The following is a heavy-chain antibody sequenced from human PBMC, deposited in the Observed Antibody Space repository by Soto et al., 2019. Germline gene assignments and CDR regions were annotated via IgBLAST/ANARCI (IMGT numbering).Heavy chain of an antibody. V-gene: IGHV4-39*01. CDR2: IYYSGST. D-gene: IGHD2-15*01. Sequence: QLQLQESGPGLVKPSETLSLTCTVSGGSISSSSYYWGWIRQPPGKGLEWIGRIYYSGSTYYNPSLTSRVTISVDTSKNQFSLKLSSVTAADTAVYYCARHTPAISISDHWGQGTLVTVSS. CDR3: ARHTPAISISDH. J-gene: IGHJ4*02. CDR1: GGSISSSSYY.